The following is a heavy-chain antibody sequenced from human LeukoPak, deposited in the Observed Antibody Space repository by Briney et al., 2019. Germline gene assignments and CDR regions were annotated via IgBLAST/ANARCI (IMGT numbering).Heavy chain of an antibody. J-gene: IGHJ6*03. CDR3: ARGVVGATRYYYMDV. V-gene: IGHV4-34*01. CDR1: GGSFSGYY. CDR2: INHSGST. D-gene: IGHD1-26*01. Sequence: PSETLSLTCAVYGGSFSGYYWSWIRQPPGKGLEWIGEINHSGSTNYNPSLKSRVTISVDTSKNQFSLKLSSVTAADTAVYYCARGVVGATRYYYMDVWGKGTTVTVSS.